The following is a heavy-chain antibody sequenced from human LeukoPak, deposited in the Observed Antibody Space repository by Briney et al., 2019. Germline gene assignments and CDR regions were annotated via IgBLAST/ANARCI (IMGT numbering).Heavy chain of an antibody. D-gene: IGHD6-13*01. J-gene: IGHJ4*02. V-gene: IGHV4-34*01. CDR2: INHSGST. CDR1: GGSLSGYY. Sequence: SETLSLTCAVYGGSLSGYYWSWIRQPPGKGLEWIGEINHSGSTNYNPSLKSRVTISVDTSKNQFSLKLSSVTAADTAVYYCARREQQLGLFDYWGQGTLVTVSS. CDR3: ARREQQLGLFDY.